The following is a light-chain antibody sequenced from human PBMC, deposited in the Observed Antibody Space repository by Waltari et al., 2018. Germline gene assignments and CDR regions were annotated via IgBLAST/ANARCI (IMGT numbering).Light chain of an antibody. CDR1: SSNIGSAY. V-gene: IGLV1-47*01. J-gene: IGLJ3*02. Sequence: QSVLTQPPSASGTPGQRVTISCSGSSSNIGSAYVYWYQQLPGTAPKRLIYRDNQRPSGFPDRFAGSNSGTSASLGISGLRSEDEADYYCAAWDDSLSGWVFGGGTKLTVL. CDR2: RDN. CDR3: AAWDDSLSGWV.